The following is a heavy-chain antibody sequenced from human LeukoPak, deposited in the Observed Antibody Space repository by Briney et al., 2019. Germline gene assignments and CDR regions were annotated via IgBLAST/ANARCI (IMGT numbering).Heavy chain of an antibody. CDR3: ASYGGYSPFDY. V-gene: IGHV4-59*04. D-gene: IGHD4-23*01. CDR2: IYYSGST. J-gene: IGHJ4*02. CDR1: GGSISSYY. Sequence: PSETLSLTCTVSGGSISSYYWSWIRQPPGKGLEWIGSIYYSGSTYYNPSLKSRVTMSVDTSKKQFSLKLSSVTAADTAVYYCASYGGYSPFDYWGQGTLVTVSS.